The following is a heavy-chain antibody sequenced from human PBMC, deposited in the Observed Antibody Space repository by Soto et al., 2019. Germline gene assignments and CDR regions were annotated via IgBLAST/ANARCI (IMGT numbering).Heavy chain of an antibody. CDR3: AKARYFDWSSDKGLSAFDI. D-gene: IGHD3-9*01. Sequence: GGSLRLSCAASGFTFTTFAMSWVRQAPGKGLEWVSGISGSGGSTYYAEPVKGRFTISRDNSKNTLYLQMNSLRAEDTAIYYCAKARYFDWSSDKGLSAFDIWGQGTMVTVSS. CDR1: GFTFTTFA. J-gene: IGHJ3*02. V-gene: IGHV3-23*01. CDR2: ISGSGGST.